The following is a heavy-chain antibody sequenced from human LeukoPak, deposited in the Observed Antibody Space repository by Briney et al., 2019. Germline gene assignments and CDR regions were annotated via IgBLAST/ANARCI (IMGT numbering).Heavy chain of an antibody. CDR2: ISGSGTNT. Sequence: GGSLRLSCAASGFTFSSCAMSWVRQAPGKGLEWVSAISGSGTNTYYAGSVQGRFTVSRDNSKNTLSLQMNSLRAEDTAVYYCTKSRVGIAARLLDYWGQGTLVTVSS. J-gene: IGHJ4*02. CDR1: GFTFSSCA. CDR3: TKSRVGIAARLLDY. V-gene: IGHV3-23*01. D-gene: IGHD6-6*01.